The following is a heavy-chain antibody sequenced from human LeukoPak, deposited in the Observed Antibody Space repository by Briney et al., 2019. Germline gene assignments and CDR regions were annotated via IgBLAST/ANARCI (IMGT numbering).Heavy chain of an antibody. CDR3: ATLGSRSYTDY. V-gene: IGHV1-69-2*01. CDR1: GYTFTDYY. D-gene: IGHD1-26*01. Sequence: VNISCKVSGYTFTDYYMHWVQQASGKGLEWMGPVDPEDGETIYAEKFQGRVTITADTSTDTAYMERSGLRSENTAVCYCATLGSRSYTDYWGQGTLVTVSS. J-gene: IGHJ4*02. CDR2: VDPEDGET.